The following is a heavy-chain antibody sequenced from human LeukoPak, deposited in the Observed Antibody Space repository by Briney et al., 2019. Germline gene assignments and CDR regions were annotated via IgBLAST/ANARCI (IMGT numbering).Heavy chain of an antibody. CDR1: GGPISSYY. CDR3: ARGRITMVRGVIITPYYYYMDV. Sequence: SETLSLTCTVSGGPISSYYWSWIRQPPGKGLEWIGYIYYSGSTNYNPSLKSRVTISVDTSKNQFSLKLSSVTAADTAVYYCARGRITMVRGVIITPYYYYMDVWGKGTTATISS. D-gene: IGHD3-10*01. V-gene: IGHV4-59*01. CDR2: IYYSGST. J-gene: IGHJ6*03.